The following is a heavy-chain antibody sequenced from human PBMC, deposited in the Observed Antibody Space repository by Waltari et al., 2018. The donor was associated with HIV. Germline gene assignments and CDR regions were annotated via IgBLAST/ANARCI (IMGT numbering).Heavy chain of an antibody. D-gene: IGHD3-10*01. J-gene: IGHJ6*02. CDR3: ATGGGQFRFGVAKRTYGMDV. CDR2: ISSSGSTI. V-gene: IGHV3-11*01. Sequence: QVQLVESGGGLVKPGGSLRLSCAASGFTFSDYYMSWIRQAPGKGLEWVSYISSSGSTIYYADAVKGRCTISRDNAKNSLYLQMSSLRAEDTAVYYCATGGGQFRFGVAKRTYGMDVWGQGTTVTVSS. CDR1: GFTFSDYY.